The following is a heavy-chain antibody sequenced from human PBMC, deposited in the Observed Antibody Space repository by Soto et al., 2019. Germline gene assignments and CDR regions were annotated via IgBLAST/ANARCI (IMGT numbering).Heavy chain of an antibody. D-gene: IGHD2-2*01. J-gene: IGHJ5*02. Sequence: GGSLRLSCAASGLIFSDYHMDWVRQAPGKGLEWVSYISSSSSTIYYADSVKGRFTISRDNAKNSLYLQMNSLRAEDTAVYYCARGYCSSTSCLNWFDPWGQGTLVTVSS. CDR2: ISSSSSTI. CDR3: ARGYCSSTSCLNWFDP. CDR1: GLIFSDYH. V-gene: IGHV3-48*01.